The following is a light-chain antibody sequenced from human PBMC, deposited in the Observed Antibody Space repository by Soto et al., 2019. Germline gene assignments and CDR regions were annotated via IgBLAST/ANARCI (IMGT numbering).Light chain of an antibody. CDR3: QQWTDYSWT. CDR2: KTS. Sequence: DIHMTQSPSTLSASVGDRVTITCRASQSVTMWLAWYQQKPGKAPNLLIYKTSSLESGVPSRFSGSGSGTEFTLTISSLQPDDFATYYCQQWTDYSWTFGQGTKVEVK. V-gene: IGKV1-5*03. J-gene: IGKJ1*01. CDR1: QSVTMW.